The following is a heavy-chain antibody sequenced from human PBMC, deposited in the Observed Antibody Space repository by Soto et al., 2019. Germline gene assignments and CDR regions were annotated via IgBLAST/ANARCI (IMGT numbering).Heavy chain of an antibody. D-gene: IGHD6-13*01. CDR1: CGSILPINW. CDR3: ARAAMGGSSWPFDY. Sequence: SDTLSLNFAISCGSILPINWWCWVRQPPGKGLEWIGEIYHSGSTNYNPSLKSRVTISADKSKNQFSLKLSSVTAADTAVYYCARAAMGGSSWPFDYWGQG. J-gene: IGHJ4*02. CDR2: IYHSGST. V-gene: IGHV4-4*02.